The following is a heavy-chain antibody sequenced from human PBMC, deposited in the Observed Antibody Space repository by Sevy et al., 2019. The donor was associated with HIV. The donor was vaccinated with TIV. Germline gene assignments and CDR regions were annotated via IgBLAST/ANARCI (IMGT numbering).Heavy chain of an antibody. CDR3: ARDNAILTPRAFDI. V-gene: IGHV4-59*13. D-gene: IGHD3-9*01. J-gene: IGHJ3*02. Sequence: SETLSLTCSVSAGSISSYYWSWNRQPPGKGLEWIGYIYYSGTTDYNPSLKSRVTISQDKSKKVFSLRLRSVTAADTAVYYCARDNAILTPRAFDIWGQGTMVTVSS. CDR2: IYYSGTT. CDR1: AGSISSYY.